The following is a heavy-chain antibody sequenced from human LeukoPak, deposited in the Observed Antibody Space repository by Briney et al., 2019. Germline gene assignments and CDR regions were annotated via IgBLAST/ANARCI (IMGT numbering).Heavy chain of an antibody. V-gene: IGHV3-21*01. CDR1: GFTLSSYS. CDR3: AREGDSSGYYYLLYGMDV. Sequence: PGGSLRPSCAASGFTLSSYSMNWVRQAPWKGLEWVSSISSSSSYIYYADSVKGRFTISRDNAKDSLYLQMNSLRAEDTAVYYCAREGDSSGYYYLLYGMDVWGQGTTVTVSS. CDR2: ISSSSSYI. D-gene: IGHD3-22*01. J-gene: IGHJ6*02.